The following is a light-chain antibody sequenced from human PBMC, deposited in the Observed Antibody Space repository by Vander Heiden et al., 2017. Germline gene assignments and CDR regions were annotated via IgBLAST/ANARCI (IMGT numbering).Light chain of an antibody. CDR3: QQSYSIPWT. V-gene: IGKV1-39*01. CDR1: QSIRDY. CDR2: SAS. J-gene: IGKJ1*01. Sequence: DIQMTQSPSSLSASVGNRVIITCRASQSIRDYLNWYQQKPGQDPKLLIFSASTLQSGVPSRFSGSGSGTDFTLTINSLQHEDFASYYCQQSYSIPWTFGQGTKVDIK.